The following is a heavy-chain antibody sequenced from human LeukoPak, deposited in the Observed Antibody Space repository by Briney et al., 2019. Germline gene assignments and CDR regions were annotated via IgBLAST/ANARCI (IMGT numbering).Heavy chain of an antibody. V-gene: IGHV3-30*18. J-gene: IGHJ4*02. CDR1: GFTFSSYD. D-gene: IGHD3-10*01. Sequence: PGRSLRLSCAASGFTFSSYDMHWVRQAPGKGLEWVAVISYDGSNKYYADSVKGRFTISRDNSKNTLYLQMNSLRAEDTAVYYCAKEMDPYGSGSYYPYFAFDYWGQGTLVTVSS. CDR2: ISYDGSNK. CDR3: AKEMDPYGSGSYYPYFAFDY.